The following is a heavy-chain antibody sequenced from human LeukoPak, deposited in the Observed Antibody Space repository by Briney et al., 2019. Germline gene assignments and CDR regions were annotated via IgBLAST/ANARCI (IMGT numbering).Heavy chain of an antibody. CDR3: AREGRWLQPPGLDY. CDR1: GGTFSSYA. J-gene: IGHJ4*02. V-gene: IGHV1-69*05. CDR2: IIPIFGTA. D-gene: IGHD5-24*01. Sequence: ASVKVSCKASGGTFSSYAISWVLQAPGQGLEWMGRIIPIFGTANYAQKFQGRVTITTDESTSTAYMELSSLRSEDTAVYYCAREGRWLQPPGLDYWGQGTLVTVSS.